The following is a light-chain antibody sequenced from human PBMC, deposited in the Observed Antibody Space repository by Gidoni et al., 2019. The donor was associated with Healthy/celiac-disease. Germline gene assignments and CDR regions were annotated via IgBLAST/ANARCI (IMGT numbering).Light chain of an antibody. CDR2: KAS. Sequence: DIQMTQSPSTLSASVGDRVTITCRASQSISSWLAWYQQKPGKAPKLLIYKASSLESGVPSRFSGSGSGTEFTLTISSLQPDDFATYYCQQYNSYLWPFGQXTKVEIK. J-gene: IGKJ1*01. CDR3: QQYNSYLWP. CDR1: QSISSW. V-gene: IGKV1-5*03.